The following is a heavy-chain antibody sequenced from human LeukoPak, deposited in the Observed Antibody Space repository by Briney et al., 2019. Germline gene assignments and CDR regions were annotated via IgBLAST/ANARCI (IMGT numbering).Heavy chain of an antibody. CDR3: AKDHNFWSGYYLGY. Sequence: GRSLRLSCAASGFTFSSYGMHWVRQAPGKGLEWVAVIWYDGSNKYYAGSVKGRFTISRDNSKNTLYLQMNSLRAEDTAVYYCAKDHNFWSGYYLGYWGQGTLVTVSS. V-gene: IGHV3-33*06. CDR2: IWYDGSNK. CDR1: GFTFSSYG. J-gene: IGHJ4*02. D-gene: IGHD3-3*01.